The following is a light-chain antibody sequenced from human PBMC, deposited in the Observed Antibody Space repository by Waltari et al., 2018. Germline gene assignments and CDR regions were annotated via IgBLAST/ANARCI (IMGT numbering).Light chain of an antibody. CDR3: QQRVSWPVT. Sequence: EIVLTQSPGTLSVSPGETATLSCRASQAVSNYLGWYQQKPGHPPRLLINDASNRAPGVPARFSGSGSGTDFTLTISSLEPEDFGVYYCQQRVSWPVTFGQGTKLEIK. J-gene: IGKJ2*01. CDR1: QAVSNY. CDR2: DAS. V-gene: IGKV3-11*01.